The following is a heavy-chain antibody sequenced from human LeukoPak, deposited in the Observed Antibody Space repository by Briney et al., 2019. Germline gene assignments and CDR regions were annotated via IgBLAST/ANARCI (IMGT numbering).Heavy chain of an antibody. V-gene: IGHV4-34*01. CDR2: INHSGST. J-gene: IGHJ4*02. Sequence: SETLSLTCAVYGGSFSGYYWNWIRQPPGKGLEWIGEINHSGSTNYNPSLKSRVTISVDTSKNQFSLKLSSVTAADTAVYYCARERREQLLPPYTRSVTYFDYWGQGTLVTVSS. CDR3: ARERREQLLPPYTRSVTYFDY. D-gene: IGHD2-2*01. CDR1: GGSFSGYY.